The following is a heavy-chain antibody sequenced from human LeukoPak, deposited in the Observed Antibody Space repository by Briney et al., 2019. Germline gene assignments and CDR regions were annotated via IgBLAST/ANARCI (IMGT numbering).Heavy chain of an antibody. D-gene: IGHD3-10*01. J-gene: IGHJ4*02. CDR1: GFSLSTSGVG. Sequence: ESGPTLVNPTQTLTLTCTFSGFSLSTSGVGVGWIRQPPGEALEWLALIYWNDDKRYRPSLKSRLTISKDTSKNQVALTMTNVDPVDTATYYCAHSAGRGIYGSGTYRFNYWGQGTLVTVSS. V-gene: IGHV2-5*01. CDR2: IYWNDDK. CDR3: AHSAGRGIYGSGTYRFNY.